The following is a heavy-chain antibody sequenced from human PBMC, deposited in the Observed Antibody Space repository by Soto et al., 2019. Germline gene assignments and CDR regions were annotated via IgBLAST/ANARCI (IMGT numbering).Heavy chain of an antibody. J-gene: IGHJ4*02. CDR3: ATGAPHTSGYYPNDD. Sequence: QVQVVQSGAEEKKPGASVRISCKAFGYTFTPYPIHWVRQAPGQGLEWMAWINVADGNTRYSQRFQGRVTVTRDTSATTAYMELSSLRSEDTAVYFCATGAPHTSGYYPNDDWGQGTLVTVSS. CDR1: GYTFTPYP. CDR2: INVADGNT. D-gene: IGHD3-22*01. V-gene: IGHV1-3*05.